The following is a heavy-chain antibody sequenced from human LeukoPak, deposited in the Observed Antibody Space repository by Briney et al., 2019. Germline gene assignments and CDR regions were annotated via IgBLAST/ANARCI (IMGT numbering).Heavy chain of an antibody. J-gene: IGHJ6*02. D-gene: IGHD1-26*01. CDR2: ISSDGSNK. CDR1: GFTFSSYA. CDR3: ARDRVTWFQWELPRGGMDV. Sequence: PGGSLRLSCAASGFTFSSYAMLWVRQAPGKGLEWVALISSDGSNKYYADSVKGRFTISRDNSKNTLYLQMNSLRAEDTAVYYCARDRVTWFQWELPRGGMDVWGQGTTVTVSS. V-gene: IGHV3-30-3*01.